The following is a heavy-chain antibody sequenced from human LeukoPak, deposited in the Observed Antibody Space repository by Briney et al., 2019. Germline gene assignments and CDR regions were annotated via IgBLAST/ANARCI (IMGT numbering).Heavy chain of an antibody. CDR2: IKSKTDGGTT. V-gene: IGHV3-15*01. CDR3: TTAGSNYEVEVFDY. D-gene: IGHD4-11*01. CDR1: GFTFSNAW. Sequence: PGGSLRLSCAASGFTFSNAWMSWVRQAPGKGLEWVGRIKSKTDGGTTDYAAPVKGRFTISRDDSKNTLYLQMNSLKTEDTAVYYCTTAGSNYEVEVFDYRGQGTLVSVSS. J-gene: IGHJ4*02.